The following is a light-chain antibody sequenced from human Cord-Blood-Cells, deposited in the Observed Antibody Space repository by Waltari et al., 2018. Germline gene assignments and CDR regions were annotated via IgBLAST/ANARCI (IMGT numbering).Light chain of an antibody. V-gene: IGLV2-23*02. CDR2: EFS. J-gene: IGLJ3*02. CDR1: SSDVGSYNL. Sequence: QSALTQPASVSGSPGQSITIPCTGTSSDVGSYNLVSWYQQHPGKAPKRMIYEFSKRPSGVSNRFSGSKSGNTASLTISGLQAEDEADYYCCSYAGSSTYWVFGGGTKLTVL. CDR3: CSYAGSSTYWV.